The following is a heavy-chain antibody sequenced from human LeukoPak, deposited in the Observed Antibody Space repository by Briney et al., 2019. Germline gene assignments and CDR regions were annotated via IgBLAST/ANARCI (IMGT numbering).Heavy chain of an antibody. V-gene: IGHV3-21*01. CDR2: ISSSSSYI. J-gene: IGHJ6*02. Sequence: GGSLRLSCAASGFTFSSYSMNWVRQAPGKGLEWVSSISSSSSYIYYADSVKGRFTISRDNAKNSLYLQMNSLRAEDTAVYYCARSFPYYDFWSGYYNYYYGMDVWGQGTTVTVSS. D-gene: IGHD3-3*01. CDR1: GFTFSSYS. CDR3: ARSFPYYDFWSGYYNYYYGMDV.